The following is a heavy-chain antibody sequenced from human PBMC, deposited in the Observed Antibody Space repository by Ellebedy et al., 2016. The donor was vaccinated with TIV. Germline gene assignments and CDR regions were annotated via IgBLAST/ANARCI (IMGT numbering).Heavy chain of an antibody. J-gene: IGHJ6*02. V-gene: IGHV1-18*01. CDR3: AKHKGGYYYGMDV. CDR1: GYTFTSYG. CDR2: ISAYYGNT. Sequence: AASVKVSCKASGYTFTSYGISWVRQAPGQGLEWMGWISAYYGNTNYAQKLQGRVTMTTDTSTSTAYMELRRLRSDDTAVYYCAKHKGGYYYGMDVWGQGTTVTVSS. D-gene: IGHD3-16*01.